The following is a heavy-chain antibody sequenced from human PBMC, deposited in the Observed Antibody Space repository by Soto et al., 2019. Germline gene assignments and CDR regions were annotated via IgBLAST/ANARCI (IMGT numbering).Heavy chain of an antibody. CDR3: ARLGAYYQSLDT. D-gene: IGHD2-21*01. V-gene: IGHV4-59*08. J-gene: IGHJ5*02. CDR2: IYYAGTT. CDR1: SGSFSPNY. Sequence: SDTLSITCTVSSGSFSPNYCAWILQPPGKGLEWIGYIYYAGTTSYSPSLKSRVTITLETSKSQFSLRLTSVTASDTAVYYCARLGAYYQSLDTWGQGTVVTVSS.